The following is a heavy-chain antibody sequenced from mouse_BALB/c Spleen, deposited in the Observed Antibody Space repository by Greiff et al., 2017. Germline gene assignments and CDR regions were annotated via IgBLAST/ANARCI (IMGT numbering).Heavy chain of an antibody. CDR3: AKNGGYDGYSYYAMDY. V-gene: IGHV2-5-1*01. J-gene: IGHJ4*01. CDR2: IWRGGST. CDR1: GFSLTSYG. Sequence: VQLQQSGPSLVQPSQSLSITCTVSGFSLTSYGVHWVRQSPGKGLEWLGVIWRGGSTDYNAAFMSRLSITKDNSKSQVFFKMNSLQADDTAIYYCAKNGGYDGYSYYAMDYWGQGTSVTVSS. D-gene: IGHD2-3*01.